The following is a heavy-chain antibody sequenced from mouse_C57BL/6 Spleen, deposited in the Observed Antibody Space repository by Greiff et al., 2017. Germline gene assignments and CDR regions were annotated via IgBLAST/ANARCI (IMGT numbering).Heavy chain of an antibody. D-gene: IGHD2-1*01. CDR2: IHPNSGST. Sequence: QVQLQQPGAELVKPGASVKLSCKASGYTFTSYWMHWVKQRPGQGLEWIGMIHPNSGSTNYNEKFKSKATLTVDKSSSTAYMQLSSLTSEDSAVYYCARRGDYGNWFAYWGQGTLVTVSA. CDR1: GYTFTSYW. V-gene: IGHV1-64*01. J-gene: IGHJ3*01. CDR3: ARRGDYGNWFAY.